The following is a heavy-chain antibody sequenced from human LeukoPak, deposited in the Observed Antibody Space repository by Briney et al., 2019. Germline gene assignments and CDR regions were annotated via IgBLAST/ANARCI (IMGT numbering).Heavy chain of an antibody. CDR1: GYTFNRYG. J-gene: IGHJ4*02. V-gene: IGHV1-18*01. CDR2: INTDNGNT. D-gene: IGHD3-16*01. CDR3: ARDWGSIKVITDF. Sequence: ASVKVSCKASGYTFNRYGISWVRQAPGQGLEWMGRINTDNGNTNYAPKLQDRVTMTTDTPTSTVYMEVRSLGSDDTAVYYCARDWGSIKVITDFWGQGTLVTVSS.